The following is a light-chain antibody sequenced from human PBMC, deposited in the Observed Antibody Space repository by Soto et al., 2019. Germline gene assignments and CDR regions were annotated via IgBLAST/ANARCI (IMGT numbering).Light chain of an antibody. CDR3: QSYDSSLSGYV. CDR1: SSNIGAGYD. Sequence: QSVLTQPPSVSGAPGQRVTISCTGRSSNIGAGYDVHWYQQLPGTDPKLLIYGNSNRPSGVPDRFSGSKSGTSASLAITGLQAEDEADYYCQSYDSSLSGYVFGTGTKLTVL. V-gene: IGLV1-40*01. J-gene: IGLJ1*01. CDR2: GNS.